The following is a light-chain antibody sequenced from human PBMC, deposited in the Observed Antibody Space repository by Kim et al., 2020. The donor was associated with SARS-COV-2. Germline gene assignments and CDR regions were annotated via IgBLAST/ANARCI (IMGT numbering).Light chain of an antibody. J-gene: IGLJ2*01. V-gene: IGLV3-1*01. CDR1: KLGEKY. Sequence: LSPGQTASITCAGDKLGEKYACWYQQKPGQSPVLVIFRDTKRPSGIPERFSGSNSGNTDTLTISGTQGMDEADYYCQAWDSSTVVFGGGTKLTVL. CDR2: RDT. CDR3: QAWDSSTVV.